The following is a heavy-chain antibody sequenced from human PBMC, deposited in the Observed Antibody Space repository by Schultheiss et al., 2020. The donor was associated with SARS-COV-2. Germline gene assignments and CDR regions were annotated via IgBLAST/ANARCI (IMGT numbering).Heavy chain of an antibody. CDR1: GYSFTTYW. CDR3: ASGYSSNFDF. Sequence: GGSLRLSCKGSGYSFTTYWISWVRQMPGKGLEWMGRIDPSDSYTNYSPSFQGHVTISVDKSISTAYLQWSSLKASDTAMYYCASGYSSNFDFWGQGTLVTVSS. D-gene: IGHD6-13*01. V-gene: IGHV5-10-1*01. J-gene: IGHJ4*02. CDR2: IDPSDSYT.